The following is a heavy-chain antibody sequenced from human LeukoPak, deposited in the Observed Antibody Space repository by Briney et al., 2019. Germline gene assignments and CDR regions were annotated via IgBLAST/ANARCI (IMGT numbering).Heavy chain of an antibody. J-gene: IGHJ6*03. Sequence: SETLSLTCTVSGYSISSGYYWGWIRQPPGKGLEWIGSIYHSGSTYYNPSLESRVTISVDTSKNQFSLRLSSVTAADTAVYYCARTRVATIQYYYYYMDVWGKGTTVTVSS. CDR2: IYHSGST. CDR3: ARTRVATIQYYYYYMDV. CDR1: GYSISSGYY. D-gene: IGHD5-12*01. V-gene: IGHV4-38-2*02.